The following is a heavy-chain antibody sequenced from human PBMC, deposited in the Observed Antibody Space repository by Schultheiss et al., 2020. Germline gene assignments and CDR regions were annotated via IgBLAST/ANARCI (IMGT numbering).Heavy chain of an antibody. CDR1: GFTFSSYG. V-gene: IGHV3-7*01. Sequence: GGSLRLSCAASGFTFSSYGMHWVRQAPGKGLEWVGNIKQDGSEQYYVDSVKGRFTISRDNSQNTVYMQMNSLRAEDTAVYHCVKENYYGSGTYLGDYWGQGTLVTVSS. J-gene: IGHJ4*02. CDR2: IKQDGSEQ. CDR3: VKENYYGSGTYLGDY. D-gene: IGHD3-10*01.